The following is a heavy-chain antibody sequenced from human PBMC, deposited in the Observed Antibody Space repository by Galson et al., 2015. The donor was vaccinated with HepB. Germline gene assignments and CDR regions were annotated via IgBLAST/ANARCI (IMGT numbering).Heavy chain of an antibody. D-gene: IGHD4-23*01. CDR3: ASHYGGNSGLGELFWFDP. V-gene: IGHV1-69*13. Sequence: SVKVSCKASGGTFSSYAISWVRQAPGQGLEWMGGIIPIFGTANYAQKFQGRVTITADESTSTAYMELSSLRSEDTAVYYCASHYGGNSGLGELFWFDPWGQGTLVTVSS. CDR2: IIPIFGTA. J-gene: IGHJ5*02. CDR1: GGTFSSYA.